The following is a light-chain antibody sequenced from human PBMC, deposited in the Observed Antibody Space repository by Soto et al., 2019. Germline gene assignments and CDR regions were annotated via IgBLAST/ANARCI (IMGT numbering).Light chain of an antibody. CDR2: DVN. V-gene: IGLV2-18*02. CDR3: SSYTISSTYV. J-gene: IGLJ1*01. CDR1: SSDVGSYNR. Sequence: QSALTQPPSVSGSPGQSVAISCTGTSSDVGSYNRVSWYQQPPGTAPKLMIYDVNSRPSGVPDRFSGSKSGNSASLTISGLQAEDEADYYCSSYTISSTYVFGTGTKLTVL.